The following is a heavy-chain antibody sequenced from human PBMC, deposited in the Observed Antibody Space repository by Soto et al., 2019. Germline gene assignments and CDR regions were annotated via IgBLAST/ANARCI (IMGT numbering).Heavy chain of an antibody. CDR1: GGTFSTSA. CDR2: IMPVFPTP. CDR3: XXXXXXXXXXXXXXXXXXV. J-gene: IGHJ6*02. V-gene: IGHV1-69*12. Sequence: QVQLVQSGAEVKKPGSSVKVSCKASGGTFSTSAISWVRXXPGXXXEWVGGIMPVFPTPDYAQNFQGRVTITADEXXXXXXXXXXXXXXXXXXXXXXXXXXXXXXXXXXXXXXXXVXGXXTAXTVSS.